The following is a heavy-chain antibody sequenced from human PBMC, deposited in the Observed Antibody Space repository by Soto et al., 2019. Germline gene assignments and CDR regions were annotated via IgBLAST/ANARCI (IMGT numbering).Heavy chain of an antibody. CDR3: ARSHSSGSFGYYYYGMDV. Sequence: PGESLKISCKGSGYRFTSYWIGWVRQMPGKGLEWMGIIYPGDSDTRYSPSFQGQVTISADKSISTAYLQWSSLKASDTAMYYCARSHSSGSFGYYYYGMDVWGQGTTVTVSS. J-gene: IGHJ6*02. D-gene: IGHD6-19*01. V-gene: IGHV5-51*01. CDR1: GYRFTSYW. CDR2: IYPGDSDT.